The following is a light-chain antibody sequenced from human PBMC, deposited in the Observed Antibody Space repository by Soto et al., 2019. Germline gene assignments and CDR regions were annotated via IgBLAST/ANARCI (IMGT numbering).Light chain of an antibody. J-gene: IGKJ1*01. V-gene: IGKV1-5*03. Sequence: DIQMTQSPSTLSGSVGDRVTITCRASQTISSWLAWYQQKPGKAPKLLINKASTLKSGVPSRFSGSGSGTEFTLTISSLQPEDFATYYCQHYNSYSEAFGQGTKVDIK. CDR2: KAS. CDR1: QTISSW. CDR3: QHYNSYSEA.